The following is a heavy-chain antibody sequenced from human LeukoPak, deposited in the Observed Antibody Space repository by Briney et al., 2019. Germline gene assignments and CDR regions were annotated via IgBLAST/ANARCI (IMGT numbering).Heavy chain of an antibody. Sequence: GGSLRLSCVDSGLSFSDAWMRWVRQAPGKGLEWVGRIKSKPYGDVAEYGAPVKGRFTISRDDSKNTVYLQMNNLKTEDTALYYCTTEISWYYYNGMDVWGQGTTVTVSS. V-gene: IGHV3-15*01. CDR1: GLSFSDAW. CDR2: IKSKPYGDVA. CDR3: TTEISWYYYNGMDV. J-gene: IGHJ6*02. D-gene: IGHD1-14*01.